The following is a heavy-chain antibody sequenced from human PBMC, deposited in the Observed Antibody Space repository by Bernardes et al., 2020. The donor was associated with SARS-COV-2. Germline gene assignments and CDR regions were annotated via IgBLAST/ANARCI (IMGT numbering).Heavy chain of an antibody. CDR3: AREGPTVRVGAFDI. Sequence: SETLSLTCTVSGGSISSYYWSWIRQPPGKGLEWIGHIYYSGSTNYNPSLKSRVTISVDTSKNQFSLKLRSVTAADTAVYYCAREGPTVRVGAFDIWAQGTLVSVSS. V-gene: IGHV4-59*01. CDR2: IYYSGST. D-gene: IGHD4-17*01. CDR1: GGSISSYY. J-gene: IGHJ3*02.